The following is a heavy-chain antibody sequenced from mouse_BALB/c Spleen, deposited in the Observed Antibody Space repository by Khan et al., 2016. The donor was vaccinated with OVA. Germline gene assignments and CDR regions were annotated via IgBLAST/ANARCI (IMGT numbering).Heavy chain of an antibody. CDR3: TDGNNRCFAY. D-gene: IGHD1-1*01. CDR2: ISSAATYT. Sequence: EVELVESGGGLVEPGGSLTLSCAASGFTFSSFVMSWVRQTPEQRLEWVAPISSAATYTYYPDSVKGRVTISRDNATNTLYLQMNRLRSDDTAISYCTDGNNRCFAYWGKGTPVTVST. CDR1: GFTFSSFV. V-gene: IGHV5-9-1*01. J-gene: IGHJ3*01.